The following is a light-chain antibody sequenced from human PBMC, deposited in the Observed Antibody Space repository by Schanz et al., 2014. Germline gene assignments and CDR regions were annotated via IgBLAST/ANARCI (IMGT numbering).Light chain of an antibody. CDR1: QSVSSY. V-gene: IGKV3-11*01. J-gene: IGKJ4*01. Sequence: PGERATLSCRASQSVSSYLAWYQQKPGQAPRLLIFGASSRATGIPDRFSGRGSETDFTLTISRLEPEDFAVYYCQQRSNWPLTFGGGTKVEIK. CDR2: GAS. CDR3: QQRSNWPLT.